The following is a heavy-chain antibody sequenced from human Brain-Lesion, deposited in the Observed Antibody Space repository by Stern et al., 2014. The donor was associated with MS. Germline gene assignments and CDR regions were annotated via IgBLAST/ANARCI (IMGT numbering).Heavy chain of an antibody. J-gene: IGHJ6*02. CDR3: ARVYNTIYGIVTQRGSGMDV. CDR1: GFTFGNYC. D-gene: IGHD3-3*01. CDR2: IKEDGTEK. V-gene: IGHV3-7*01. Sequence: VQLGQSGGGLVQPGGSLTISCTAAGFTFGNYCMHWVRQAPGKWLEWVANIKEDGTEKHYVDSVKGRFTLSRDNANNSIHLQMNSLRVEDTAIYYCARVYNTIYGIVTQRGSGMDVWGQGTTVIVSS.